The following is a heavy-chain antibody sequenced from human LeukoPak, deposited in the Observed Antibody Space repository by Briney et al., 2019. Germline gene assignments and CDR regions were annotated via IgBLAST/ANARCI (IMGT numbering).Heavy chain of an antibody. J-gene: IGHJ3*02. CDR1: GFTFSSYA. CDR3: ARDRRDGDYGAFDI. CDR2: ISYDGSNK. V-gene: IGHV3-30*04. Sequence: GGSLRLSCAASGFTFSSYAMHWVRQAPGKGLEWVAVISYDGSNKYYADSVKGRFTISRDNSKNTLYLQMNSLRAEDTAVYYCARDRRDGDYGAFDIWGQGTMVTVSS. D-gene: IGHD4-17*01.